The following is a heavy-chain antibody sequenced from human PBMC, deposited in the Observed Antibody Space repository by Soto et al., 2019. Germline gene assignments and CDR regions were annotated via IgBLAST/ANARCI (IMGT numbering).Heavy chain of an antibody. CDR3: ARDYYDSSGYYTFDY. V-gene: IGHV3-48*02. Sequence: QPGGSLRLSCAASGFTFSRYSMNWVRQAPGKGLEWVSYISESSTTIYYADSVKGRFTISRDNAKNSLYLQMNSLRDEDTAVYYCARDYYDSSGYYTFDYWGQGTLVTVSS. J-gene: IGHJ4*02. D-gene: IGHD3-22*01. CDR1: GFTFSRYS. CDR2: ISESSTTI.